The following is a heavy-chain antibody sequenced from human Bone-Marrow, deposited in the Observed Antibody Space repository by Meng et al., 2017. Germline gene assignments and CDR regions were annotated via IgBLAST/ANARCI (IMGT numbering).Heavy chain of an antibody. J-gene: IGHJ4*02. Sequence: ASVQVSCKASGYTFTSYGISWVRQAPGQGLEWMGWISAYNGNTNYAQKLQGRVTMTTDTSTSTAYMELRSLRSDDTAVYYCARYTVRYYGSGSYLPYFDYWGQGTLVTVSS. CDR2: ISAYNGNT. CDR1: GYTFTSYG. CDR3: ARYTVRYYGSGSYLPYFDY. D-gene: IGHD3-10*01. V-gene: IGHV1-18*01.